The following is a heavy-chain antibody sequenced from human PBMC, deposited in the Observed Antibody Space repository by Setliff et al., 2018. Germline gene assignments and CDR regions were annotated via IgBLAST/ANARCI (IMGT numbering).Heavy chain of an antibody. V-gene: IGHV3-74*01. J-gene: IGHJ4*02. CDR2: TNNDGSTI. CDR3: AREPWQQLVVDY. D-gene: IGHD6-13*01. CDR1: GFTFSSYW. Sequence: GGSLRLSCAASGFTFSSYWMHWVRQAPGKGLVWVSRTNNDGSTINHADSVKGRFTISRDNVRSSLFLQMNSLRVEDTAVYYCAREPWQQLVVDYWGQGTLVTVSS.